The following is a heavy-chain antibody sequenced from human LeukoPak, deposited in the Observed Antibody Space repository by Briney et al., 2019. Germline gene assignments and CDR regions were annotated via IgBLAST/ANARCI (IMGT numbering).Heavy chain of an antibody. Sequence: GASVKVSCKASGFTFTSSAVQWVRQARGQRLEWIGWIVVGSGNTNYAQKFQERVTITRDMSTSTAYMELSSLRSEDTAVYYCAADILHYYYYYMDVWGKGTTVTVSS. CDR3: AADILHYYYYYMDV. CDR1: GFTFTSSA. V-gene: IGHV1-58*01. D-gene: IGHD2-15*01. CDR2: IVVGSGNT. J-gene: IGHJ6*03.